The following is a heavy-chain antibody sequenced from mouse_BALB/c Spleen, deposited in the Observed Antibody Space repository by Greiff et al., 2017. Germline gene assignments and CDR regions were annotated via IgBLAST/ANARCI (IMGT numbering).Heavy chain of an antibody. CDR1: GYTFNSSW. CDR3: ARYGSSYAWFAY. V-gene: IGHV1-7*01. Sequence: VHRVESGAELAKPGASVKMSCKASGYTFNSSWLPWVKQRPGQGLEWIGYINPSTGYTEYNQKFKDKAALTADKSSSTAYMQLSSLTSEDSAVYYCARYGSSYAWFAYWGQGTLVTVAA. J-gene: IGHJ3*01. CDR2: INPSTGYT. D-gene: IGHD1-1*01.